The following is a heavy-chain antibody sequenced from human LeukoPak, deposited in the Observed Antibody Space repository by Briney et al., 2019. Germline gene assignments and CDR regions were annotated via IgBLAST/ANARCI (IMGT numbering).Heavy chain of an antibody. CDR2: ISDSGNTI. D-gene: IGHD3-22*01. V-gene: IGHV3-11*01. Sequence: GGSLRLSCAASGFIFSDYYMTWIRQTPGKGLEWLSYISDSGNTITYADSVKGRFTISRDNAKNSLFLQMNSLRAEDTAVYYCAIYYDRSGYIDHWGQGTLVTVSS. CDR1: GFIFSDYY. J-gene: IGHJ4*02. CDR3: AIYYDRSGYIDH.